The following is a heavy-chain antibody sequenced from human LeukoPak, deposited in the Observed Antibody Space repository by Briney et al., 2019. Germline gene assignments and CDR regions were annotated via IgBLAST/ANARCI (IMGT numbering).Heavy chain of an antibody. CDR1: GGSISSYY. J-gene: IGHJ4*02. Sequence: SEALSLTCTVSGGSISSYYWSWIRQPPGKGLEWIGYIYYSGSTNYNPSLKSRVTISVDTPKNQFSLKLSSVTAADTAVYYCARVELVPEGEYYFDYWGQGTLVTVSS. V-gene: IGHV4-59*01. CDR2: IYYSGST. D-gene: IGHD3-16*01. CDR3: ARVELVPEGEYYFDY.